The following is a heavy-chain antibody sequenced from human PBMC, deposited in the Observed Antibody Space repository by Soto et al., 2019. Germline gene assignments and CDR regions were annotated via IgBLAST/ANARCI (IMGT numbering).Heavy chain of an antibody. J-gene: IGHJ6*02. CDR3: ARGPLIQRRHGMDV. CDR2: INPNSGGT. CDR1: GYTFTGYD. D-gene: IGHD1-1*01. Sequence: ASVKVSCKASGYTFTGYDMHWVRQAPGQGLEWMGWINPNSGGTNYAQKFQGRVTMTRDTSISTAYMELSRLRSDDTAVYYCARGPLIQRRHGMDVWGQGTTVTVSS. V-gene: IGHV1-2*02.